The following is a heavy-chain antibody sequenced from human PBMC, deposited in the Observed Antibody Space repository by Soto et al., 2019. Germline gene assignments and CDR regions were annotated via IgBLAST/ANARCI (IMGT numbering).Heavy chain of an antibody. J-gene: IGHJ4*02. CDR3: AKRGGYSSGWYYFDY. CDR1: GFTSSSYA. Sequence: GGSLRLSCAASGFTSSSYAMSWVRQAPGKGLEWVSAISGSGGSIYYADSVKGRFTISRDNSKNTLYLQINSLRAEDTAVYYCAKRGGYSSGWYYFDYWGQGTLVTVSS. D-gene: IGHD6-19*01. CDR2: ISGSGGSI. V-gene: IGHV3-23*01.